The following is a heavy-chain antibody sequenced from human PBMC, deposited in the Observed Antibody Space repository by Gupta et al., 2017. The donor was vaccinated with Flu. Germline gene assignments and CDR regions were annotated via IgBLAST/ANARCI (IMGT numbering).Heavy chain of an antibody. D-gene: IGHD2-15*01. CDR1: GYAFTSYY. V-gene: IGHV1-46*01. Sequence: QVQLVQSGAEVKKPGASVKVSCKASGYAFTSYYMHRVRQAPGQGLEWMGISNPSGGSTSYEQKFQGRVTMTRDTSTSTVYMELSSLRSEDTAVYYCARSYEVDCSGGSCQREDCDYWGQGTLVTVSS. CDR2: SNPSGGST. CDR3: ARSYEVDCSGGSCQREDCDY. J-gene: IGHJ4*02.